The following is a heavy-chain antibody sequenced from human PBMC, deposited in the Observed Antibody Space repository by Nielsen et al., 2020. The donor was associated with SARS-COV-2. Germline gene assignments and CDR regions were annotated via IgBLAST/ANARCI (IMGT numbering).Heavy chain of an antibody. CDR2: IYYSGST. CDR1: GGSISSSSYY. V-gene: IGHV4-39*01. J-gene: IGHJ4*02. CDR3: ARGGRWRYSGYDSRVYFDY. D-gene: IGHD5-12*01. Sequence: SETLSLTCTVSGGSISSSSYYWGWIRQPPGKGLEWIGSIYYSGSTYYNPSLKSRVTISVDTSKNQFSLKLSSVTAADTAVYYCARGGRWRYSGYDSRVYFDYWGQGTLVTVSS.